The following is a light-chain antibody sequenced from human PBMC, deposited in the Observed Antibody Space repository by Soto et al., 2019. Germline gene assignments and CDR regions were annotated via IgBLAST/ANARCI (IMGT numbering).Light chain of an antibody. CDR3: QHYYVYPWT. Sequence: EIVLTQSPGTLSLSPGERATLSCRASQNVISNYLAWYQQKPGQAPRLLIYGASSRATGIPPRFSGSGSGTEFTLTISSLQPDDFATYYCQHYYVYPWTFGQGTKVDIK. CDR2: GAS. V-gene: IGKV3-20*01. J-gene: IGKJ1*01. CDR1: QNVISNY.